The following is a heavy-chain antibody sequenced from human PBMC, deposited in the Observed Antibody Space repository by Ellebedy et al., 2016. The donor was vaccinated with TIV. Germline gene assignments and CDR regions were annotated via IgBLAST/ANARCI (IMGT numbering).Heavy chain of an antibody. Sequence: GGSLRLSXVASGFTSSSYAFTWVRQAPGKGLQWVSSISGSGGITNYADSVKGRFTISRDNSKNTLYLQMNSLRAEDTAIYYCANSPANGEYVIFWFFDLWGRGTLVTVSS. CDR2: ISGSGGIT. D-gene: IGHD4-17*01. CDR1: GFTSSSYA. V-gene: IGHV3-23*01. CDR3: ANSPANGEYVIFWFFDL. J-gene: IGHJ2*01.